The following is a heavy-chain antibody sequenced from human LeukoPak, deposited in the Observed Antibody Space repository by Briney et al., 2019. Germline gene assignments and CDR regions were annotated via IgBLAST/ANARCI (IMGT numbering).Heavy chain of an antibody. J-gene: IGHJ4*02. CDR3: TRGRLW. Sequence: GGSLRLSCAASGFTFSTYGMHWVRQAPGKGLEWVSYIGNSSSTKYYADSVKGRFTISRDNAKNSLYLQMNSLRADDTGIYYCTRGRLWWGQGTLVIVSS. D-gene: IGHD2-21*01. CDR2: IGNSSSTK. CDR1: GFTFSTYG. V-gene: IGHV3-48*01.